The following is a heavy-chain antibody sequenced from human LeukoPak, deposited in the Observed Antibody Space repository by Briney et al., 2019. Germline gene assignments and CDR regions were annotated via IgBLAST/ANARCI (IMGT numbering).Heavy chain of an antibody. D-gene: IGHD4-23*01. J-gene: IGHJ4*02. CDR2: VYYGRTT. CDR1: AGSISSSSHH. V-gene: IGHV4-39*01. CDR3: VRHDGRSGGTMGALDS. Sequence: SETLSLTCTVSAGSISSSSHHWGWIRQSPGKGLAWIGSVYYGRTTYYNPSLNSRVTIFVVTSKNQLSLQLNSVTAADTAVYYCVRHDGRSGGTMGALDSWGQGSLVTVSS.